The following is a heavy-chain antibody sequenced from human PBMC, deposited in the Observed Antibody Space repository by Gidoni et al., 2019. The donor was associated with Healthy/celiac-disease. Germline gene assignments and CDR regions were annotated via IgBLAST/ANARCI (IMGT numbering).Heavy chain of an antibody. J-gene: IGHJ4*02. D-gene: IGHD4-4*01. CDR1: GFTFSSYC. Sequence: QVQLVESGGGVVQPGRSLRLSCAASGFTFSSYCMHWVRQDPGKGLEWVAVISYDGSNKYYADSVKGRFTISRDNSKNTLYLQMNSLRAEDTAVYYCAKDLDPYSNYYFDYWGQGTLVTVSS. V-gene: IGHV3-30*18. CDR3: AKDLDPYSNYYFDY. CDR2: ISYDGSNK.